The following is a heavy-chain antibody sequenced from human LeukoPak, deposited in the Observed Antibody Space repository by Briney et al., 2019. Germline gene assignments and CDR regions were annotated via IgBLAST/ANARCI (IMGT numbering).Heavy chain of an antibody. CDR1: GGSFSGYY. J-gene: IGHJ2*01. CDR2: INHSGST. Sequence: SETLSLTCAVYGGSFSGYYWSWIRQPPGKGLEWIGEINHSGSTNYNPSLKSRVTISVDTSKNQFSLKLSSVTAADTAVYYCARGRFAGAYFDFWGRGTLVTVSS. D-gene: IGHD3-10*01. V-gene: IGHV4-34*01. CDR3: ARGRFAGAYFDF.